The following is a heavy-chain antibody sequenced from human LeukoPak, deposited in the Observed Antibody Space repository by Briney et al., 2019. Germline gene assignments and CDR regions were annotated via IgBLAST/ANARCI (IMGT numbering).Heavy chain of an antibody. Sequence: SETLSLTCTVSGASISSTSYYWGWIRQPPGKGLEWIGTIYYSGSTYYNPSLKSRVTISVDTSKNQFSQKLSSVTAADTAVYYCARGMGATTWFDPWGQGTLVTVSS. J-gene: IGHJ5*02. CDR1: GASISSTSYY. CDR3: ARGMGATTWFDP. CDR2: IYYSGST. D-gene: IGHD1-26*01. V-gene: IGHV4-39*07.